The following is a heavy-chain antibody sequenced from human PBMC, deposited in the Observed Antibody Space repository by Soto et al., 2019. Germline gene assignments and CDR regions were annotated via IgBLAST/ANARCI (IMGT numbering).Heavy chain of an antibody. J-gene: IGHJ5*01. Sequence: SGPTLVNPTQTLTLTCSFSGFSLSSNGVGVGWIRQAPGKALEWLAFIYWDNYKYYSPSLKSRLSIIKDTSINQVFLIMTTVDPVDSATYYCAHRSPYRGSWNSGWFDSWG. CDR2: IYWDNYK. V-gene: IGHV2-5*02. CDR1: GFSLSSNGVG. D-gene: IGHD6-13*01. CDR3: AHRSPYRGSWNSGWFDS.